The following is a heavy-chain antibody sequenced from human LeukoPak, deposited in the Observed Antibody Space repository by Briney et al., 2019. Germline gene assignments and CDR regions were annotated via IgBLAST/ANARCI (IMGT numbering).Heavy chain of an antibody. D-gene: IGHD1-1*01. CDR1: GFTFSSYC. J-gene: IGHJ4*02. Sequence: QTGGSLRLSCAASGFTFSSYCMSWVRQAPGKGLEWVADIKQDGSEKYYVDSVKGRFTISRDNAKTSLFLQMNTLRAEDTAVYYCARWPDRRRLDFWGRGTLVTVSS. V-gene: IGHV3-7*01. CDR2: IKQDGSEK. CDR3: ARWPDRRRLDF.